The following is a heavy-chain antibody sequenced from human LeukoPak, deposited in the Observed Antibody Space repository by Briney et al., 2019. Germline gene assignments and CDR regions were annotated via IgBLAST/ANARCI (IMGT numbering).Heavy chain of an antibody. V-gene: IGHV1-46*01. CDR1: GYSFTSHY. J-gene: IGHJ4*02. CDR2: INPSGSST. Sequence: ASVKVSCKASGYSFTSHYMHWVRQAPGQGLEWLGLINPSGSSTLYAQKFQGRVTMTRDMSTTTDYMELSSLRSEDTAVYYCARAAPGVTGTVDYWGQGTLVTVSS. D-gene: IGHD1-20*01. CDR3: ARAAPGVTGTVDY.